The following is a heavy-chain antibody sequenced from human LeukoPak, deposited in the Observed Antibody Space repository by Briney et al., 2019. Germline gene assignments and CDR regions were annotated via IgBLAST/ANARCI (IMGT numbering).Heavy chain of an antibody. D-gene: IGHD3-10*01. Sequence: SETLSLTCAVYGGSFSGYYWSWIRQPPGKGLEWIGEINHSGSTNYNPSLKSRVTISVDTSKNQFSLKLSSVTAADTAVYYCARQRLRYYGSGSLGYWGQGTLVTVSS. V-gene: IGHV4-34*01. J-gene: IGHJ4*02. CDR2: INHSGST. CDR3: ARQRLRYYGSGSLGY. CDR1: GGSFSGYY.